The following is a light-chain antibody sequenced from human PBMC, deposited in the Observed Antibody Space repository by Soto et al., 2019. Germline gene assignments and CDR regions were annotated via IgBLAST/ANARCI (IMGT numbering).Light chain of an antibody. J-gene: IGKJ2*03. V-gene: IGKV1-5*03. CDR1: QNISSW. CDR3: QHYDTYPYS. CDR2: KAS. Sequence: DIQLTQSPSSVSASVGDRITIACGASQNISSWLAWYQHKPGRAPKFLLYKASRLESGVPSRFGGSGSGTEFTLTISSVQPDDFATYYCQHYDTYPYSFGPGT.